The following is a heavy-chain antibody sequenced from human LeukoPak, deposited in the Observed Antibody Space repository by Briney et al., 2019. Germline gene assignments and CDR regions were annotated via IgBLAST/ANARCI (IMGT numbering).Heavy chain of an antibody. CDR1: GGSISSYY. D-gene: IGHD6-6*01. V-gene: IGHV4-59*01. CDR2: IYYSGST. CDR3: ARSSIAALFDY. J-gene: IGHJ4*02. Sequence: SETLSLTCTVSGGSISSYYWSWIRQPPGKGLEWIGYIYYSGSTNYNPSLKSRVTISVDTSKNQFSLKLSSVTAADTAVYYRARSSIAALFDYWGQGTLVTVSS.